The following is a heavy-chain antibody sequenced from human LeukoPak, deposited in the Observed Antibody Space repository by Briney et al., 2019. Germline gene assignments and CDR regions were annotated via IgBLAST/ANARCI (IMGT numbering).Heavy chain of an antibody. CDR1: GFTFSTYT. D-gene: IGHD6-13*01. J-gene: IGHJ4*02. CDR2: ISTSSTYI. V-gene: IGHV3-21*01. Sequence: GGSLRLSCAASGFTFSTYTMNWVRQAPGKGLEWVSSISTSSTYIYYADSVKGRFTFSRDNAKNSLYLQMNSLRADDTAVYYCARDRGQQSFDYWGQGTLVTVSS. CDR3: ARDRGQQSFDY.